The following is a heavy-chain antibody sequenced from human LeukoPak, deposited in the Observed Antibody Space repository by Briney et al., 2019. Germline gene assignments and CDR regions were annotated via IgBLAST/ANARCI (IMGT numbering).Heavy chain of an antibody. CDR2: IGPYSGHT. J-gene: IGHJ3*02. CDR1: GYMFTSNA. CDR3: ARVTAAEAFDI. V-gene: IGHV1-18*01. Sequence: ASVKVSCKVSGYMFTSNALSWVRQAPGQGLEWMGRIGPYSGHTNYAQRLQGRVTMTTDTSTSTAYMELRSLTSDDTAVYYCARVTAAEAFDIWGRGTMVTVSS. D-gene: IGHD6-13*01.